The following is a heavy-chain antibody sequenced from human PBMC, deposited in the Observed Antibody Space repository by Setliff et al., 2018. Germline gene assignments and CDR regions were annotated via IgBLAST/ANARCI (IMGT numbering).Heavy chain of an antibody. D-gene: IGHD2-2*03. V-gene: IGHV3-48*04. Sequence: PGGSLRLSCGAFGFNFKSYNMDWVRQAPGKGLEWIAYLSARSDAQRHAESVQGRFTISRDDAKNLLYLQMNGLRVEDTAVYYCVRDGSRGYDMDVWGQGTTVTVSS. CDR2: LSARSDAQ. CDR1: GFNFKSYN. CDR3: VRDGSRGYDMDV. J-gene: IGHJ6*02.